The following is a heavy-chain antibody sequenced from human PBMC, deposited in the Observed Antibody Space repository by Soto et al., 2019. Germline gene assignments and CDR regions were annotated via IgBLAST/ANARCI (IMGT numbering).Heavy chain of an antibody. J-gene: IGHJ6*02. Sequence: PWGSLRLSCAASGFTFITYGIHFFRQSAVKGLEWVADISYDGTKKFYIDSVKGRFTISRDNSKNTLYLQMNSLRAEDTAVYYCAREGYSNYEEYYYYGMDVWGQGTTVTVSS. CDR1: GFTFITYG. CDR2: ISYDGTKK. CDR3: AREGYSNYEEYYYYGMDV. D-gene: IGHD4-4*01. V-gene: IGHV3-30*03.